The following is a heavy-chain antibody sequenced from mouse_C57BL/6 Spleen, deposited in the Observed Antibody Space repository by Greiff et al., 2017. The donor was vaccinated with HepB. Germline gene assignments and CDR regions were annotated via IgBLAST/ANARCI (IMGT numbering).Heavy chain of an antibody. CDR3: ARDQGGYFDY. J-gene: IGHJ2*01. CDR1: GFTFSSYA. CDR2: ISDGGSYT. Sequence: DVKLVESGGGLVKPGGSLKLSCAASGFTFSSYAMSWVRQTPEKRLEWVATISDGGSYTYYPDNVKGRFTISRDKAKNTLYLQMSHLKSEDTAMYYCARDQGGYFDYWGQGTTLTVSS. V-gene: IGHV5-4*01. D-gene: IGHD1-1*02.